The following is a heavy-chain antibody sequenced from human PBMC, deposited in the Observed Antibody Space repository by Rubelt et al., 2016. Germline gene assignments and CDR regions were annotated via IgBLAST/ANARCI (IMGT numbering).Heavy chain of an antibody. D-gene: IGHD6-19*01. V-gene: IGHV4-34*01. CDR3: ARGWYSSGWRYYFDY. CDR1: GGSFSGYY. CDR2: INHGGST. J-gene: IGHJ4*02. Sequence: QVQLQQWGAGLLKPSETLSLTCAVYGGSFSGYYWSWIRQPPGKGLEWLGEINHGGSTNYNPSLKSRVTISVTTSKNHFSRKLSSVTAADTAVYYCARGWYSSGWRYYFDYWGQGTLVTVSS.